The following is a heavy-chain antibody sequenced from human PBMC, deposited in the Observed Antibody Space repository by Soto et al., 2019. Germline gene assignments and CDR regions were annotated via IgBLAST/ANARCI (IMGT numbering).Heavy chain of an antibody. Sequence: QVQLVQSGAEVKKPGSSVKVSCKDSGGTFSSYAISWVRQAPGQGLEWMGGIIPIFGTANYAQKFQGRVTITADESTSTAYMELSSLRSEGTAVYYCARGQVGPHGYNDAFDIWGQGTMVTVSS. D-gene: IGHD5-12*01. CDR1: GGTFSSYA. CDR3: ARGQVGPHGYNDAFDI. J-gene: IGHJ3*02. V-gene: IGHV1-69*01. CDR2: IIPIFGTA.